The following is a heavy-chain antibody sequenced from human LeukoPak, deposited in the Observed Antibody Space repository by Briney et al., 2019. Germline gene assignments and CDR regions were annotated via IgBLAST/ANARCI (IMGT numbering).Heavy chain of an antibody. J-gene: IGHJ4*02. CDR1: GFTFSSYS. CDR2: ISSSSSYI. CDR3: ARDPATLGLSLDY. Sequence: GGSLRLSCAASGFTFSSYSMNWVRQAPGKGPEWVSSISSSSSYIYYADSVKGRFTISRDNAKNSLYLQMNSLRAEDTAVYYCARDPATLGLSLDYWGQGTLVTVSS. V-gene: IGHV3-21*01. D-gene: IGHD3-22*01.